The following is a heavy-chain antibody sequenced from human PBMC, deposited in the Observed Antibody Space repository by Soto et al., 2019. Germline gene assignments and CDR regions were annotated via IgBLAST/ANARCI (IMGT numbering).Heavy chain of an antibody. Sequence: QVQLVQSGAEVKKPGSSVKVSCKTSGVSFNNNGIGWVRQTPGHGLEWMGGVSPPFRTSNYARKFQGRISITADASTCTVNMELSSLTSEDTTQYYCARVLYYGSGRYSPYGMDGWGQGTTVTVSS. D-gene: IGHD3-10*01. J-gene: IGHJ6*02. CDR1: GVSFNNNG. V-gene: IGHV1-69*01. CDR2: VSPPFRTS. CDR3: ARVLYYGSGRYSPYGMDG.